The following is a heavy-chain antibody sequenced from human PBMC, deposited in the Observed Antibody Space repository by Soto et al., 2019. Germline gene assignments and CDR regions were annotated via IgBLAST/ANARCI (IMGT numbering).Heavy chain of an antibody. D-gene: IGHD6-19*01. V-gene: IGHV3-23*01. J-gene: IGHJ4*02. CDR3: AKAFSSGWNFPRLYFDS. Sequence: LRLSCAASGFTFSSYAMSWVRQAPGKGLEWVSVISGSSGSTYYADSVKGRFTISRDNSKSTLLLQMSSLRADDTALYYCAKAFSSGWNFPRLYFDSWGQGTQVTVSS. CDR1: GFTFSSYA. CDR2: ISGSSGST.